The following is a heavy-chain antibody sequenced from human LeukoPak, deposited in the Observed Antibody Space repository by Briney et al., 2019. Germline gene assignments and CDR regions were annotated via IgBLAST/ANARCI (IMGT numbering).Heavy chain of an antibody. J-gene: IGHJ4*02. CDR1: GFTFSNAW. CDR2: IKSKKDGGTT. Sequence: GGSLRLSCAASGFTFSNAWMNWVRQAPGKGLEWVGRIKSKKDGGTTDYAAPVKGRFTISRDDSKNTLYLQVNTLKTEDTALYYCTTVFYGFWGQGTLVKVSS. CDR3: TTVFYGF. D-gene: IGHD2/OR15-2a*01. V-gene: IGHV3-15*01.